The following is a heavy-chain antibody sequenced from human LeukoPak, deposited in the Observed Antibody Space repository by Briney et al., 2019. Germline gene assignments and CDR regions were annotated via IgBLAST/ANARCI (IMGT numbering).Heavy chain of an antibody. CDR1: GFTFSNYA. CDR3: ARTYCSSTSCLVDY. CDR2: ISSNGGST. Sequence: TGGSLRLSCAASGFTFSNYAMHWVRQAPGKGLEYVSAISSNGGSTYYANSVKDRFTISRDNSKNTLYLQMGSLRAEDMAVYYCARTYCSSTSCLVDYWGQGTLVTVSS. J-gene: IGHJ4*02. D-gene: IGHD2-2*01. V-gene: IGHV3-64*01.